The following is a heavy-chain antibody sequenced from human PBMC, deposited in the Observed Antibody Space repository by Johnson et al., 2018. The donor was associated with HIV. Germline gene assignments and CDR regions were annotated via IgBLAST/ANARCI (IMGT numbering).Heavy chain of an antibody. Sequence: VHLVESGGGVVQPGKSLRLSCAASGFTFSSYWIHWVRQAPGKGLLWVSRINSAGSGTSYADSVKGRFTISRDNAKNSLYLQMNSLRAEDTAVYYCARERFLEWFCAFDIWGQGTMVTVSS. CDR1: GFTFSSYW. D-gene: IGHD3-3*01. CDR3: ARERFLEWFCAFDI. J-gene: IGHJ3*02. V-gene: IGHV3-74*01. CDR2: INSAGSGT.